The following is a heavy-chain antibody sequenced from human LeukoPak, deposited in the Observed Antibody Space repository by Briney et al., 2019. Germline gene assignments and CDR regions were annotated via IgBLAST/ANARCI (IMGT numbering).Heavy chain of an antibody. J-gene: IGHJ4*02. D-gene: IGHD5-24*01. Sequence: ASVKVSCKASGGTLSSYAISWVRQAPGQGLEWMGRIIPILGIANYAQKFQGRVTITADKSTSTAYMELSSLRSEDTAVYYCARGDGYNFGYWGQGTLVTVSS. CDR1: GGTLSSYA. CDR2: IIPILGIA. V-gene: IGHV1-69*04. CDR3: ARGDGYNFGY.